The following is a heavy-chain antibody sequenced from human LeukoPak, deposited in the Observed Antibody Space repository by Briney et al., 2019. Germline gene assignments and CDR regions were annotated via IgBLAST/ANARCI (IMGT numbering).Heavy chain of an antibody. V-gene: IGHV2-5*08. CDR2: IYWVDDK. Sequence: TLSLTCTVSGGSISSYYWSWIRQPPGKALEWLALIYWVDDKRYNPSLKNRLTITKDTSKNQVVLTMTNMDPVDTATYYCAHKYLTAAGDAFDVWGQGTMVTVSS. CDR1: GGSISSYYW. CDR3: AHKYLTAAGDAFDV. J-gene: IGHJ3*01. D-gene: IGHD3-9*01.